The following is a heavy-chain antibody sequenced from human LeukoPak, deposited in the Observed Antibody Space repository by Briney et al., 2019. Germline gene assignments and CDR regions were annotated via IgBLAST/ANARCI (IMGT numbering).Heavy chain of an antibody. CDR2: ISGSGGST. Sequence: QTGGSLRLSCAASGFTFSSYAMSWVRQAPGKGLEWVSAISGSGGSTYYADSVKGRFTISRDNSKNTLYLQMNSLRAEDTAVYYCAKDLLQVPAAKIDYWGQGTLVTVSS. D-gene: IGHD2-2*01. CDR1: GFTFSSYA. V-gene: IGHV3-23*01. CDR3: AKDLLQVPAAKIDY. J-gene: IGHJ4*02.